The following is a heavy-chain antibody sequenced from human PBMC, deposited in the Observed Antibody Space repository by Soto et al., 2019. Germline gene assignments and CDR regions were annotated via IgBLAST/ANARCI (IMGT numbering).Heavy chain of an antibody. CDR1: GGSISSSSYY. J-gene: IGHJ6*02. D-gene: IGHD3-22*01. V-gene: IGHV4-39*01. CDR2: IYYSGST. Sequence: SETLSLTCTVSGGSISSSSYYWGWIRQPPGKGLEWIGSIYYSGSTYYNPSLKSRVTISVDTPKNQFSLKLSSVTAADTAVYYCARSPDSSGYYPRRYYYGMDVWGQGTTVT. CDR3: ARSPDSSGYYPRRYYYGMDV.